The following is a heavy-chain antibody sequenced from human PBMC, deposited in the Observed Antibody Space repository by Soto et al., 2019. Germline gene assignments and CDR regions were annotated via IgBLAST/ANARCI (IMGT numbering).Heavy chain of an antibody. D-gene: IGHD3-16*01. Sequence: SDPLSLTCTVSGGSISSYYWSWIRQTPGKGLEWIGYIYYSRSTNYNPSLKSRVTISVDTSKNQFSLKLSSVTAADTAVYYCARRYESGFYSWYHGSLVMISS. V-gene: IGHV4-59*08. J-gene: IGHJ5*01. CDR2: IYYSRST. CDR3: ARRYESGFYS. CDR1: GGSISSYY.